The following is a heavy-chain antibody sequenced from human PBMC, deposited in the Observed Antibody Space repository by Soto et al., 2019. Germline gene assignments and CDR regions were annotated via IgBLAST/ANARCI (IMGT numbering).Heavy chain of an antibody. Sequence: QVQLVQSGAEVKEPGASVTVSCRASGDRFTDYYMHWVRQAPGQGLEWMGWINPNSGVTKYAQKFQGWVTMTRDTSIRTVDMQLSRLGFDDTAIYYCARESGGATATLDYYYFYMDVGGTGTTVTVSS. CDR3: ARESGGATATLDYYYFYMDV. J-gene: IGHJ6*03. V-gene: IGHV1-2*04. D-gene: IGHD5-12*01. CDR2: INPNSGVT. CDR1: GDRFTDYY.